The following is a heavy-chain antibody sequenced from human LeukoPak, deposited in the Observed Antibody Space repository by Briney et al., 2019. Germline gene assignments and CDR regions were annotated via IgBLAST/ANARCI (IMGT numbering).Heavy chain of an antibody. D-gene: IGHD1-26*01. Sequence: ASVKVSCKASGYTFTGYYMHWVRQAPGQGLEWMGWINPNSGGTNYAQKFQGRVTMTRDTSISTAYMELSRLRSDDTAVYYCARLWWELPYDAFDIWGQGTMVTVSS. CDR1: GYTFTGYY. V-gene: IGHV1-2*02. CDR3: ARLWWELPYDAFDI. CDR2: INPNSGGT. J-gene: IGHJ3*02.